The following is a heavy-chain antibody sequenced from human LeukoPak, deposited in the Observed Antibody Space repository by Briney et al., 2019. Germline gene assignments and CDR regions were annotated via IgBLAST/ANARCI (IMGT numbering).Heavy chain of an antibody. D-gene: IGHD4-11*01. CDR3: ARARFYSNYRPFDY. Sequence: LRLSCAASGFTFSDYYMSWIRQPPGKGLEWIGEINHSGSTNYNPSLKSRVTISVDTSKNQFSLKLSSVTAADTAVYYCARARFYSNYRPFDYWGQGTLVTVSS. J-gene: IGHJ4*02. V-gene: IGHV4-34*01. CDR1: GFTFSDYY. CDR2: INHSGST.